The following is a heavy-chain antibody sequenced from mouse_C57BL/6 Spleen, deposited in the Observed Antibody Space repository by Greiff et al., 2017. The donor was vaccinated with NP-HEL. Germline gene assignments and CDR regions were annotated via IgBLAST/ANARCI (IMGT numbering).Heavy chain of an antibody. CDR3: ARGLRVVGGFDY. CDR1: GYTFTSYW. V-gene: IGHV1-50*01. Sequence: VQLQQPGAELVKPGASVKLSCKASGYTFTSYWMQWVKQRPGQGLEWIGEIDPSDSYTNYNQKFKGKATLTVDTSSSTAYMQLSSLTSEDSAVYYCARGLRVVGGFDYGGQGTTLTVSS. D-gene: IGHD1-1*01. CDR2: IDPSDSYT. J-gene: IGHJ2*01.